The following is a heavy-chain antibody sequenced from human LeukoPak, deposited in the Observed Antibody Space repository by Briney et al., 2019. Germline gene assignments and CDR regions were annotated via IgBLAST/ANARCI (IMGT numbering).Heavy chain of an antibody. V-gene: IGHV4-34*01. Sequence: SETLSLTCTVSGGSISGYYWSWIRQPPGKGLEWIGEINHSGSTNYNPSLKSRVTISVDTSKNQFSLKLSSVTAADTAVYYCARGPVGARFLKYNWFDPWGQGTLVTVSS. CDR2: INHSGST. J-gene: IGHJ5*02. CDR1: GGSISGYY. D-gene: IGHD1-26*01. CDR3: ARGPVGARFLKYNWFDP.